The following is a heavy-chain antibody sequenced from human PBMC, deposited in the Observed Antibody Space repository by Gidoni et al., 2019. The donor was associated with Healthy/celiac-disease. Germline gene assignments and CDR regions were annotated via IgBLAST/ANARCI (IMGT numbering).Heavy chain of an antibody. CDR3: ASVAVAGTYPYYYYYYMDV. V-gene: IGHV4-38-2*01. Sequence: QVQLQESGPGLVKPSETLSLTCAVSGYSISSGYYWGWSRQPPGKGLEWIGSIYHSGSTYYNPSLKSRVTISVDTSKNQFSRKLSSVTAADTAVYYCASVAVAGTYPYYYYYYMDVGGKGTTVTVSS. CDR1: GYSISSGYY. D-gene: IGHD6-19*01. J-gene: IGHJ6*03. CDR2: IYHSGST.